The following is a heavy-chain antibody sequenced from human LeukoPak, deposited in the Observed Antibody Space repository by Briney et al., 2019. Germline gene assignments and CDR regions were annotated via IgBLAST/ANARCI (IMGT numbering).Heavy chain of an antibody. Sequence: GGSLRLSCAASGFTFSSYGMHWVRQAPGKGLEWVAFIRYDGSNKYYADSVKGRFTISRDNSKNTLYLQMNSLRAEDTAVYYCAKDSIYTPYGNYYMDVWGKGTTVTISS. V-gene: IGHV3-30*02. J-gene: IGHJ6*03. CDR3: AKDSIYTPYGNYYMDV. CDR2: IRYDGSNK. CDR1: GFTFSSYG. D-gene: IGHD3-10*01.